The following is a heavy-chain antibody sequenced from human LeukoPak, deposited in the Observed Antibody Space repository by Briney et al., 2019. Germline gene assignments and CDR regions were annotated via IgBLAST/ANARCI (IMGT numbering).Heavy chain of an antibody. Sequence: PGGSLRLSCAVSGFTFSSYGMHWVRQAPGKGLEWVAVISYDGSNKYYADSVKGRFTISRDNSKNTLYLQMNSLRAEDTAVYYCARDDGGRHTSSLDYWGQGTLVAVSS. CDR2: ISYDGSNK. D-gene: IGHD6-6*01. J-gene: IGHJ4*02. V-gene: IGHV3-30*03. CDR3: ARDDGGRHTSSLDY. CDR1: GFTFSSYG.